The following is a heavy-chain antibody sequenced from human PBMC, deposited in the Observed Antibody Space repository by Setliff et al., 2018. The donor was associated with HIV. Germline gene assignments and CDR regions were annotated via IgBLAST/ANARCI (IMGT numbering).Heavy chain of an antibody. Sequence: SETLSLTCNVSGGSISSYYGSWIRQSAGKGLEWIGRIYSSGSTNYNPSLKSRVTMSVDTSKNQFSLRLSSVTAADTAVYYCAREVRVVLPAAASGNYYYYYMDVWGKGTTVTVS. CDR3: AREVRVVLPAAASGNYYYYYMDV. V-gene: IGHV4-4*07. J-gene: IGHJ6*03. CDR1: GGSISSYY. D-gene: IGHD2-2*01. CDR2: IYSSGST.